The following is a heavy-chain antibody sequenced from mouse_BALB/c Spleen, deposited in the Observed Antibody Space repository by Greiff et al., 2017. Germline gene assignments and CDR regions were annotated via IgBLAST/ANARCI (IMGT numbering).Heavy chain of an antibody. J-gene: IGHJ2*01. CDR1: GYTFSSYW. V-gene: IGHV1-9*01. CDR3: ARLGNYFDY. Sequence: VQLKESGAELMKPGASVKISCKATGYTFSSYWIEWVKQRPGHGLEWIGEILPGSGITNYNEKFKGKATFTADTSSNTAYMQLSSLTSEDSAVYYCARLGNYFDYWGQGTTLTVSS. CDR2: ILPGSGIT.